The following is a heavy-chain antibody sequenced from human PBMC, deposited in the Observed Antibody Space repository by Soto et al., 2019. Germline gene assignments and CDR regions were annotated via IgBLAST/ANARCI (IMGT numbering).Heavy chain of an antibody. Sequence: HPGGSLRLSCAASGFTFSSYAMHWVRQAPGKGLEWVAVISYDGSNKYYADSVKGRFTISRDNSKNTLYLQMNSLRAEDTAVYYCARVSSRYYYYGMDVWSQGTTVTVSS. CDR3: ARVSSRYYYYGMDV. V-gene: IGHV3-30-3*01. CDR2: ISYDGSNK. CDR1: GFTFSSYA. D-gene: IGHD6-6*01. J-gene: IGHJ6*02.